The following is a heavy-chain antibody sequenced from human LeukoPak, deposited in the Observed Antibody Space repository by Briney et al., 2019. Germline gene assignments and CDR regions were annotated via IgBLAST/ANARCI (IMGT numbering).Heavy chain of an antibody. D-gene: IGHD6-6*01. Sequence: PGGSLRLSCAASGFTFSSYWMHWVRQAPGKGLVWVSRINSDGSSTSYADSVRGRFSISGDNAKNTLYLQMNSLRAEDTAVYYCARGLSGYASSLGYWGQGTLVTVSA. V-gene: IGHV3-74*01. CDR2: INSDGSST. CDR3: ARGLSGYASSLGY. J-gene: IGHJ4*02. CDR1: GFTFSSYW.